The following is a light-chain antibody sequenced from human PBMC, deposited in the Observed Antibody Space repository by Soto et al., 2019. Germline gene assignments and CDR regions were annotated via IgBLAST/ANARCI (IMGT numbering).Light chain of an antibody. CDR3: AAWDDNLNGPL. V-gene: IGLV1-44*01. Sequence: QCVLTQPPSLSGTPGQRGTISCSGSNSNIGRYSVNWYQHFPGTAPKILIYSDDERPSGVPDRFSGSKSGTSASLAISGLQSEDEAEYYCAAWDDNLNGPLFGGGTKLTVL. J-gene: IGLJ3*02. CDR1: NSNIGRYS. CDR2: SDD.